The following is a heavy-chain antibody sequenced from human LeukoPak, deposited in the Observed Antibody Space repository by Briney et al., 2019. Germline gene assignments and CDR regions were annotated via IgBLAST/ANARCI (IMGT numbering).Heavy chain of an antibody. J-gene: IGHJ4*02. Sequence: SGTLSLTCAVSGGSISTNNWWTWVRQPPGKGLEWIGEIFHSGSTHYNPSLKSRVGISADKSRNQFSLRLSSVTAADTAVYYCARVDCSDGSCYSPDYWGQGTLVAVSS. CDR3: ARVDCSDGSCYSPDY. V-gene: IGHV4-4*02. CDR1: GGSISTNNW. D-gene: IGHD2-15*01. CDR2: IFHSGST.